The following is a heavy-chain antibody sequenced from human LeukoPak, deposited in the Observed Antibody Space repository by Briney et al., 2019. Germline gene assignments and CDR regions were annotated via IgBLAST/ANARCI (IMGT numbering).Heavy chain of an antibody. CDR2: IKSKTDGGTT. CDR3: TTNLYCSSTSCCFDY. CDR1: GFTFSNAW. Sequence: GGSLRLSCAASGFTFSNAWMSWVRQAPGKGLEWVGRIKSKTDGGTTDYAAPVKGRFTISRDDSKNTLYLQMNSLKTEDTAVYYCTTNLYCSSTSCCFDYWGQGTLVTVSS. V-gene: IGHV3-15*01. J-gene: IGHJ4*02. D-gene: IGHD2-2*01.